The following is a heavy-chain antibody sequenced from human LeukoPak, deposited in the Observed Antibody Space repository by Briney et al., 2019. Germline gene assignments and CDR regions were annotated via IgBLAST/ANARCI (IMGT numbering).Heavy chain of an antibody. Sequence: GASVKVSCKASGYTFTGYYMHWVRQAPGQGLEWMGWINPNSGGTNYAQKFQGRVTMTRDTSISTAYMELSRLRSDDTAVYYCARDPALPIWYYYDSSGSNGDYWGQGTLVTVSS. CDR1: GYTFTGYY. V-gene: IGHV1-2*02. CDR2: INPNSGGT. J-gene: IGHJ4*02. CDR3: ARDPALPIWYYYDSSGSNGDY. D-gene: IGHD3-22*01.